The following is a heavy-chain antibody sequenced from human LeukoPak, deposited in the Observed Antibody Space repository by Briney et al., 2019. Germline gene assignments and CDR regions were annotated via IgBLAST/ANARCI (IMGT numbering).Heavy chain of an antibody. V-gene: IGHV3-30*03. CDR3: AARDDSSGYYELVDY. D-gene: IGHD3-22*01. Sequence: GGSLRLSCAASGFTFSGYGMHWVRQAPGKGLEWVAVISYDGSNKYYADSVKGRFTISRDNSKNTLYLQMNSLRAEDTAVYYCAARDDSSGYYELVDYWGQGTLVTVSS. J-gene: IGHJ4*02. CDR1: GFTFSGYG. CDR2: ISYDGSNK.